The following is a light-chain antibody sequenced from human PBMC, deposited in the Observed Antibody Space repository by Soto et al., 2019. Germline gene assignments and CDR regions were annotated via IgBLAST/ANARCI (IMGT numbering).Light chain of an antibody. CDR1: SSNIGSHL. CDR2: TNN. CDR3: ATWDASLQSWV. Sequence: QSVLTQPPSVSGTPGQRVTISCSGSSSNIGSHLVNWYQQVPGTAPRLLIYTNNQRPSGGPDRFSDSKSGTSASLAISGLQSEDEAHYYCATWDASLQSWVFGGGTKLTVL. J-gene: IGLJ3*02. V-gene: IGLV1-44*01.